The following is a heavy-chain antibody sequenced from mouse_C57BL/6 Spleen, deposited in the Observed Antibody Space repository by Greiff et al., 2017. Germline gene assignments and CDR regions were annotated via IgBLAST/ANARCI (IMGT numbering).Heavy chain of an antibody. CDR2: IDPETGGT. Sequence: QVQLQQSGAELVRPGASVTLSCKASGYTFTDYEMHWVKQTPVHGLEWIGAIDPETGGTAYNQKFKGKAILTADKSSSTAYMELRSLTSEDSAVYYCTRAPISHWYFDVWGTGTTVTVSS. V-gene: IGHV1-15*01. D-gene: IGHD1-3*01. CDR3: TRAPISHWYFDV. CDR1: GYTFTDYE. J-gene: IGHJ1*03.